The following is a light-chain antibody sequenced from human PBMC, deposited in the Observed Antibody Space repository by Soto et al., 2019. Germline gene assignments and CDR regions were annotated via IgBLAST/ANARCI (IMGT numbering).Light chain of an antibody. Sequence: EIVLTQSPATLSLSPGERATLSCRASQSISNYLAWYQQKPGQAPRLLIFDASDRATGIPARFSGSGSGTDFTLTISSLEPEDFAVYYCQERTGWPPWTFGQGTKVEIE. J-gene: IGKJ1*01. CDR2: DAS. CDR3: QERTGWPPWT. CDR1: QSISNY. V-gene: IGKV3-11*01.